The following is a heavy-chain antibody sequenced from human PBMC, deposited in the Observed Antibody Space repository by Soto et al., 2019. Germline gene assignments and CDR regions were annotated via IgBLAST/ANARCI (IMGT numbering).Heavy chain of an antibody. CDR3: ARVHVMVVAGSTFDY. J-gene: IGHJ4*01. D-gene: IGHD6-19*01. CDR2: IYYSGST. V-gene: IGHV4-39*01. CDR1: GGSISSSSYY. Sequence: PSETLSLTCTVSGGSISSSSYYRGWIRQPPGKGLEWIGSIYYSGSTYYNPSLKSRVTISVDTSKNQFSLKLSSVTAADTAVYYCARVHVMVVAGSTFDYWGHGTLVTVSS.